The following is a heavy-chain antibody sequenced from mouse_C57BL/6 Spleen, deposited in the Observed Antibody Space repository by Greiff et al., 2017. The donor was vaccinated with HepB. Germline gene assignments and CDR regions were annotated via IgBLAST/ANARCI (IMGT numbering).Heavy chain of an antibody. CDR2: INPNNGGT. D-gene: IGHD4-1*01. Sequence: EVKLQESGPELVKPGASVKIPCKASGYTFTDYNMDWVKQSHGKSLEWIGDINPNNGGTIYNQKFKGKATLTVDKSSSTAYMELRSLTSEDTAVYYCARKAPLTGTYAYWGQGTLVTVSA. V-gene: IGHV1-18*01. J-gene: IGHJ3*01. CDR3: ARKAPLTGTYAY. CDR1: GYTFTDYN.